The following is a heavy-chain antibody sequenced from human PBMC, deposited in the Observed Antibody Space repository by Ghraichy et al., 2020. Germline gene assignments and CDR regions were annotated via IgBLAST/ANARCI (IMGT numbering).Heavy chain of an antibody. CDR2: IWYDGSNK. V-gene: IGHV3-33*01. CDR3: ARRSITMVRGAGSWFDP. J-gene: IGHJ5*02. D-gene: IGHD3-10*01. CDR1: GFTFSSYG. Sequence: GESPNISCAASGFTFSSYGMHWVRQAPGKGLEWVAVIWYDGSNKYYADSVKGRFTISRDNSKNTLYLQMNSLRAEDTAVYYCARRSITMVRGAGSWFDPWGQGTLVTVSS.